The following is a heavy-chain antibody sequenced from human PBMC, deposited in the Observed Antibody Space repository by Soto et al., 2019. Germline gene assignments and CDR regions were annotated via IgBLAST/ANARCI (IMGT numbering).Heavy chain of an antibody. D-gene: IGHD3-9*01. J-gene: IGHJ4*02. CDR1: GFTVSSNY. Sequence: GGSLRLSCAASGFTVSSNYMSWVRQAPGKGLEWVSVIYSGGSTYYADSVKGRFTISRDNSKNTPYLQMNSLRAEDTAVYYCARDGALSYYDILTGYYGYWGQGTQVTVSS. V-gene: IGHV3-66*01. CDR3: ARDGALSYYDILTGYYGY. CDR2: IYSGGST.